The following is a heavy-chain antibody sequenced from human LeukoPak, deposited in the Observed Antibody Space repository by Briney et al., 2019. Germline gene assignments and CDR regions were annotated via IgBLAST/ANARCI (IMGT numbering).Heavy chain of an antibody. J-gene: IGHJ4*02. CDR1: GMIFTNHF. Sequence: GGSVRLSCAASGMIFTNHFMSWVRQAPGKGLEWVGGVKHDGSEKYYVDSVRGRFTISRDNTMNSLYLQMSSLRAEDTAVYYCATDRGWRTSGYYLYYFEYWGQGTLVTYSS. CDR2: VKHDGSEK. V-gene: IGHV3-7*01. CDR3: ATDRGWRTSGYYLYYFEY. D-gene: IGHD3-3*01.